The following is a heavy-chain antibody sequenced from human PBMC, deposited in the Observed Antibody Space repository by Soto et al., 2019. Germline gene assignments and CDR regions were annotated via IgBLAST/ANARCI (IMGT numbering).Heavy chain of an antibody. Sequence: QVQLVQSGAEVKKPGASVKVSCKTSGYTFTNYGINWVRQAPGQGLEWMGWINAYNGKTNYAQRLQGRVIMTTDRSTSTAYMELRSLRSDDTAVYYCARGSSPVDFDYWGQGTLVTVSS. J-gene: IGHJ4*02. V-gene: IGHV1-18*01. CDR2: INAYNGKT. CDR3: ARGSSPVDFDY. CDR1: GYTFTNYG. D-gene: IGHD6-13*01.